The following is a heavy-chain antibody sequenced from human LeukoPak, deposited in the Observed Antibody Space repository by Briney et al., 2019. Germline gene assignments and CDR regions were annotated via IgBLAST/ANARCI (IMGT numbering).Heavy chain of an antibody. CDR2: IIPILGTA. V-gene: IGHV1-69*11. J-gene: IGHJ4*02. CDR1: GGIFSTYV. D-gene: IGHD5-18*01. Sequence: SVKVSCKVSGGIFSTYVISWVRQAPGQGPEWMGRIIPILGTAIYAQKFQDRVKITADESTSTAYMEVSSLRSEATAVYYCARDEARGYSYACCGWGQGTQVTVSS. CDR3: ARDEARGYSYACCG.